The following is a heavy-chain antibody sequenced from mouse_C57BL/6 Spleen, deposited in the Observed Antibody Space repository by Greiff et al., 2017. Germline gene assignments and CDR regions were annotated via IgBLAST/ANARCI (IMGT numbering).Heavy chain of an antibody. CDR3: ARYGSSSYAMEY. Sequence: EVKVVESGGGLVKPGGSLKLSCAASGFTFSSYAMSWVRQTPEKRLEWVATISDGGSYTYYPDNVKGRFTISRDNAKNNLYLQMSHLKSEDTAMYYCARYGSSSYAMEYWGQGTSVTVSS. D-gene: IGHD1-1*01. J-gene: IGHJ4*01. CDR1: GFTFSSYA. CDR2: ISDGGSYT. V-gene: IGHV5-4*03.